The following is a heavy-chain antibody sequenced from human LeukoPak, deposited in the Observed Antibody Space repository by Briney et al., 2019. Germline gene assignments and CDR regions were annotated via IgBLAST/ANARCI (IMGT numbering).Heavy chain of an antibody. CDR3: AKEILQRSGFLDAFDI. CDR2: IRYDGSNK. CDR1: GFTFSSYG. V-gene: IGHV3-30*02. Sequence: GGSLRPSCAASGFTFSSYGMHWVRQAPGKGLEWVAFIRYDGSNKYYADSVKGRFTISRDNSKNTLYLQMNSLRAEDTAVYYCAKEILQRSGFLDAFDIWGQGTMVTVSS. J-gene: IGHJ3*02. D-gene: IGHD3-3*01.